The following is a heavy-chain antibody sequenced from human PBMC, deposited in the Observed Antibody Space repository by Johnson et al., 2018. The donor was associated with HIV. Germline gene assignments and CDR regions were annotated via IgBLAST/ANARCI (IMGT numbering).Heavy chain of an antibody. D-gene: IGHD3-10*01. CDR2: ISWNSGSI. CDR1: GFIFDDYG. V-gene: IGHV3-20*04. CDR3: ARSRSGSRNAFDI. J-gene: IGHJ3*02. Sequence: VQLVESGGGLVQPGGSLRLSCAASGFIFDDYGMSWVRQAPGKGLEWVSGISWNSGSIGYADSVRGRFTISRDNAKNSLYLQMNSLRAEDTAVYYCARSRSGSRNAFDIWGQGTMVTVSS.